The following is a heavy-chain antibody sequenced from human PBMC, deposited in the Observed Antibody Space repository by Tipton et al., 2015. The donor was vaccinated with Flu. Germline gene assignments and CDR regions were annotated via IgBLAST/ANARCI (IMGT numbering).Heavy chain of an antibody. D-gene: IGHD3-10*01. J-gene: IGHJ6*02. CDR2: INHSGST. CDR1: GGSFSGYY. CDR3: ARGYYYGSGRAYGMDV. Sequence: TLSLTCAVYGGSFSGYYWSWIRQPPGKGLEWIGEINHSGSTNYNPSLKSRVTISVDTSKNQFSLKLSSVTAADTAVYYCARGYYYGSGRAYGMDVWGQGTTVTVPS. V-gene: IGHV4-34*01.